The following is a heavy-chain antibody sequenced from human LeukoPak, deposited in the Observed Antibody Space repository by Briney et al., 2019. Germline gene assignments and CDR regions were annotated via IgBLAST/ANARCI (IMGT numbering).Heavy chain of an antibody. V-gene: IGHV3-15*01. J-gene: IGHJ4*02. CDR1: GFTFSNAW. CDR2: IKSKTDGGTT. D-gene: IGHD4-17*01. Sequence: PGGSLRLSCAASGFTFSNAWMSWVRQAPGKGLEWVGRIKSKTDGGTTDYAAPVKGRFTISRDDSKNTLYLQMNNLKTEDTAVYYCTTDLSGDYNIFDYWGQGTLVTVSS. CDR3: TTDLSGDYNIFDY.